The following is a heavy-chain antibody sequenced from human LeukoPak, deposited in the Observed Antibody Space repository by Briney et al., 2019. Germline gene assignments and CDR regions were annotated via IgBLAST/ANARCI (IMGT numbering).Heavy chain of an antibody. CDR3: ARPVVVPAAMRDYYYYYMDV. D-gene: IGHD2-2*01. J-gene: IGHJ6*03. CDR2: IYYSGST. CDR1: GGSISSNY. V-gene: IGHV4-39*01. Sequence: SETLSLTCTVSGGSISSNYWGWIRQPPGKGLEWIGSIYYSGSTYYNPSLKSRVTISVDTSKNQFSLKLSSVTAADTAVYYCARPVVVPAAMRDYYYYYMDVWGKGTTVTVSS.